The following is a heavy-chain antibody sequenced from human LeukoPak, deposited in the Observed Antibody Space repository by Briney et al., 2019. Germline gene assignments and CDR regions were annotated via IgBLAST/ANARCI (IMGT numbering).Heavy chain of an antibody. CDR2: IFYSGST. CDR1: GGSISGYY. CDR3: ARGEWDLLFDY. J-gene: IGHJ4*02. V-gene: IGHV4-59*01. Sequence: SETLSLTCTASGGSISGYYWSWIRQPPGKGLEWIGYIFYSGSTSYNPSLKSRVTISVDTSKNQFSLKLSSVTAADTAVYYCARGEWDLLFDYWGQGTLVTVSS. D-gene: IGHD1-26*01.